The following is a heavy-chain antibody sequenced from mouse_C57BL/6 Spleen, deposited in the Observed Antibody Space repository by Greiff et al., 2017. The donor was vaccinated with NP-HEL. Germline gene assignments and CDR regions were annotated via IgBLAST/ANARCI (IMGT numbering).Heavy chain of an antibody. CDR2: ISSGGSYT. J-gene: IGHJ2*01. CDR3: ARLAEYFDY. CDR1: GFTFSSYG. V-gene: IGHV5-6*01. Sequence: EVHLVESGGDLVKPGGSLKLSCAASGFTFSSYGMSWVRQTPDKRLEWVATISSGGSYTYYPDSVKGRFTISRDNAKNTLYLQMSSLKSEDTAMYYCARLAEYFDYWGQGTTLTVSS.